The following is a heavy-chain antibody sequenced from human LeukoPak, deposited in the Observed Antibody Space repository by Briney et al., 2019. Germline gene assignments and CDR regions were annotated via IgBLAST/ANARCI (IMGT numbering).Heavy chain of an antibody. CDR1: GFTFSSYG. CDR2: IRYDGSNK. J-gene: IGHJ3*02. Sequence: PGGSLRLSCAASGFTFSSYGMHWVRQAPCQGLAWVAFIRYDGSNKYYADSVKGRFTISRDNSKNTLYLQMNSLRAEDTAVYYCAKDQFVVVPATDAFDIWGQGTMVTVSS. D-gene: IGHD2-2*01. CDR3: AKDQFVVVPATDAFDI. V-gene: IGHV3-30*02.